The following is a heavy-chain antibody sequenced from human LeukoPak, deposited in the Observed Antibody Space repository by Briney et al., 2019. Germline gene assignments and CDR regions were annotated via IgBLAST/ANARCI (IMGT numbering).Heavy chain of an antibody. J-gene: IGHJ4*02. D-gene: IGHD6-13*01. CDR3: VRAGGSSWSDY. V-gene: IGHV3-7*01. Sequence: PGGSLRLSCVASGFTFSSYWMSWVRQAPGQGLEWVANIKQDGSEKHYVDSVKGRFTISRDNAKNSLYLQMASLRAEDTAVYYCVRAGGSSWSDYWGQGTLVSVSS. CDR1: GFTFSSYW. CDR2: IKQDGSEK.